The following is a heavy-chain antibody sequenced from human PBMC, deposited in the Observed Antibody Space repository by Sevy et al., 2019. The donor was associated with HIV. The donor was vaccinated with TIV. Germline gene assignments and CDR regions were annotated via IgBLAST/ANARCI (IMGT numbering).Heavy chain of an antibody. V-gene: IGHV3-21*01. Sequence: GGSLRLSCAASGFTFSSYSMNWVRQAPGKGLEWVSSISSSSSYIYYADSVKGRFTISRDKAKNSLYLQMNSLRAEDTTVYYCAREPGTAEAGTRYLDYWCQGTLVTVSS. D-gene: IGHD6-13*01. CDR2: ISSSSSYI. CDR3: AREPGTAEAGTRYLDY. CDR1: GFTFSSYS. J-gene: IGHJ4*02.